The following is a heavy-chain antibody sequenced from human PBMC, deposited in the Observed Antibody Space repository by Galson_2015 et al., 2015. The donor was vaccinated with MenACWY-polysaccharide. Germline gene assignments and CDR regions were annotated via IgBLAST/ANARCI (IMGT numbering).Heavy chain of an antibody. J-gene: IGHJ4*02. D-gene: IGHD3-10*01. CDR1: GFTFSTYT. Sequence: SLRLSCAASGFTFSTYTMHWVRQAPGKGLEWVAVISNDGSNKYYADSVKGRFTISRDNSKNTLYLQMNSLRAEDTAVYYCARGGSTYYYGSGTYYKVDSWGQGTLVTVSS. CDR3: ARGGSTYYYGSGTYYKVDS. V-gene: IGHV3-30-3*01. CDR2: ISNDGSNK.